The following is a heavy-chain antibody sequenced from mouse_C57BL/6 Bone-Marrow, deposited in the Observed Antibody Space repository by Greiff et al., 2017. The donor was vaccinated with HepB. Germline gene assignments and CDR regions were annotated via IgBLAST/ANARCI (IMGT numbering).Heavy chain of an antibody. CDR1: GYTFTDYN. V-gene: IGHV1-18*01. D-gene: IGHD3-2*02. Sequence: VQLKQSGPELVKPGASVKIPCKASGYTFTDYNMDWVKQSHGKSLEWIGDINPNNGGTIYNQKFKGKATLTVDKSSSTAYMELRSLTSEDTAVYYCARRQLRLFFFDYWGQGTTLTVSS. CDR2: INPNNGGT. CDR3: ARRQLRLFFFDY. J-gene: IGHJ2*01.